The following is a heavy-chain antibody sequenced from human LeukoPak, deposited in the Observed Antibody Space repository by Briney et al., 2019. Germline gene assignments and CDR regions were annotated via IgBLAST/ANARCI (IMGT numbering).Heavy chain of an antibody. Sequence: PGGSLRLSCAASGFTFSSYWMHWVRQAPGKGLVWVSGINTDGSSTSYADSVKGRFTVSRDNAKNTLYLEMNSLGAEDTALYYCAREILCPSRYWGQGTLVTVSS. CDR2: INTDGSST. CDR3: AREILCPSRY. CDR1: GFTFSSYW. J-gene: IGHJ4*02. D-gene: IGHD1-14*01. V-gene: IGHV3-74*01.